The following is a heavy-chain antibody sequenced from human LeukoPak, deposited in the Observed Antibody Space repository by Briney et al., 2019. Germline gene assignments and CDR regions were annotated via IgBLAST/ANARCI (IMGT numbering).Heavy chain of an antibody. CDR2: ISSSGSTK. J-gene: IGHJ6*03. CDR3: ARDPYSGNYGNYYYYYMDV. D-gene: IGHD1-26*01. CDR1: GFTFSSYE. V-gene: IGHV3-48*03. Sequence: GGSLRLSCAASGFTFSSYEMNWVRQAPGKGLEWVSYISSSGSTKYYADSVKGRFTISRDNAKNSLYLQMNSLVPEDTAVYYCARDPYSGNYGNYYYYYMDVWGKGTTVTISS.